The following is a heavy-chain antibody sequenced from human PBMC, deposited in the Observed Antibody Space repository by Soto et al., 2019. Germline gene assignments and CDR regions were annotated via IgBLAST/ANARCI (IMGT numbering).Heavy chain of an antibody. V-gene: IGHV3-30*18. J-gene: IGHJ5*02. CDR2: IAYDGDKK. CDR1: GFTFSGFG. Sequence: GGSLRLSCAASGFTFSGFGMHWVRQAPGKGLEWVAVIAYDGDKKYYASSVKGRFIISRDNSRSTVYLDMNSLRPEDTAAYYCAKDLDAHAWNLGGWFAPWGQGTQVTVYS. CDR3: AKDLDAHAWNLGGWFAP. D-gene: IGHD3-16*01.